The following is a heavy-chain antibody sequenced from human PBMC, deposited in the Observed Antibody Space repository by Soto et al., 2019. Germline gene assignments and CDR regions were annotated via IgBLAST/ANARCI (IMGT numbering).Heavy chain of an antibody. J-gene: IGHJ4*02. Sequence: QVQLVESGGGVVQPGKSLSLSCAASGFTFSTYGMHWVRQAPGKGLEWVAVIWYDGSNKYHGDSLKGRFTISRDNSKKTLYLQMNNLRAEDTAVYYCGRDGALGDTAVVDSWGQGTLVIVSS. D-gene: IGHD5-18*01. CDR3: GRDGALGDTAVVDS. V-gene: IGHV3-33*01. CDR1: GFTFSTYG. CDR2: IWYDGSNK.